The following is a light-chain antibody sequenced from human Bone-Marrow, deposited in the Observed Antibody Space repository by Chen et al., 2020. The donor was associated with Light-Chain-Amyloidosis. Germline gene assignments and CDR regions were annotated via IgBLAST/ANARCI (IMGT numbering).Light chain of an antibody. CDR3: HQYSSSRPWT. CDR2: DAS. V-gene: IGKV3-20*01. Sequence: EVVLTQSPGTLSLPPGEGATLSCRASRRVSSNHLAWYQHKPGQAPRLLIHDASTRATGIPDRFSGSGSRTDFNLSISRVEPEDFAVYYCHQYSSSRPWTFGQGTKVEIK. J-gene: IGKJ1*01. CDR1: RRVSSNH.